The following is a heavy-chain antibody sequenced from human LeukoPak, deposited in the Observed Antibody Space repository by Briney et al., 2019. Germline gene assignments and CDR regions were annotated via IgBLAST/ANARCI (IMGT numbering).Heavy chain of an antibody. CDR3: ARGKLATIAYFDY. Sequence: PSETHALTCTVSGGSISYYYWTWIRQPPGKELEWIGYIYYSGSTNYNPSLKSRFTISLDTSKNQFTLRLSSVTAADTAVYYCARGKLATIAYFDYWGQGTLVTVSS. J-gene: IGHJ4*02. D-gene: IGHD5-24*01. CDR1: GGSISYYY. V-gene: IGHV4-59*01. CDR2: IYYSGST.